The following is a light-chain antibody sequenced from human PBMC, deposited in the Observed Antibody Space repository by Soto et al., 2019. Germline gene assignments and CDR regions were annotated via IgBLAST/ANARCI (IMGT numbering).Light chain of an antibody. J-gene: IGKJ2*01. Sequence: IELTQSPDTLSLSPGERATLSCRASQTVSSDYLAWYQQKPGQAPRLLIYAASTRATGIPDRFSGSGSGTDFTLTITKLEPEDFGMYYRRQYGNSPWMYTFGRGTKVDIK. CDR2: AAS. V-gene: IGKV3-20*01. CDR1: QTVSSDY. CDR3: RQYGNSPWMYT.